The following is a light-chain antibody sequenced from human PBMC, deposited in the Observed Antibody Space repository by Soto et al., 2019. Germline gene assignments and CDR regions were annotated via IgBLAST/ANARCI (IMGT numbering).Light chain of an antibody. Sequence: QSVLTQPASVSGSPGQSITISCTETSYDVGGYHYVSWYQQHPGKAPKLMIYDVTNRPSRVSNRFSGSKSGNTASLTISALQAEDEADYFCNSYTSSTSRPYVFGTGTKLTVL. CDR2: DVT. CDR3: NSYTSSTSRPYV. J-gene: IGLJ1*01. CDR1: SYDVGGYHY. V-gene: IGLV2-14*01.